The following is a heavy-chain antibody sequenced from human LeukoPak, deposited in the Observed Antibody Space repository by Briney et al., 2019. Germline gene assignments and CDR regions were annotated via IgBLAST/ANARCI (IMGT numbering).Heavy chain of an antibody. V-gene: IGHV3-30-3*01. CDR3: AREGHWDYCSSTSCPGDGMDV. CDR2: ISYDGSNK. CDR1: GFTFSSYA. Sequence: PGGSLRLSCAASGFTFSSYAMHWVRQAPGKGLEWVAVISYDGSNKYYADSVKGRFTISRDNSKNTLYLQMNSLRAEDTAVYYCAREGHWDYCSSTSCPGDGMDVWGQGTTVTVSS. J-gene: IGHJ6*02. D-gene: IGHD2-2*01.